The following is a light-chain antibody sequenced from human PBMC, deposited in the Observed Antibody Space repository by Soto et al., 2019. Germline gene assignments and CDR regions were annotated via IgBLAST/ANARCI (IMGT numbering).Light chain of an antibody. CDR1: QSVSSSY. CDR3: QQYGRSVPIT. Sequence: EIVLTHSPGTLSLSPCERATLTCSASQSVSSSYLAWYQQKPGQAPRLLIYGASSRATGIPDRFSGSGSGTDFTLTINRLEPEDFAVYYCQQYGRSVPITFGQGTRLEIK. J-gene: IGKJ5*01. V-gene: IGKV3-20*01. CDR2: GAS.